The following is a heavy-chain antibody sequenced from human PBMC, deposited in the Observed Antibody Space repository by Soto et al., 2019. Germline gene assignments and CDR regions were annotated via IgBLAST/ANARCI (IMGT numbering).Heavy chain of an antibody. CDR2: IIPIFGTA. CDR3: ARGRSDVYDRNYYYYGMDV. V-gene: IGHV1-69*01. Sequence: QVQLVQSGAEVKKPGSSVKVSCKASGGTFSSYAISWVRQAPGQGLEWMGGIIPIFGTANYAQKFQGRVTITADESTSTAYMELSSLRSEDTAVYYCARGRSDVYDRNYYYYGMDVWGQGTTVTVSS. D-gene: IGHD3-22*01. J-gene: IGHJ6*02. CDR1: GGTFSSYA.